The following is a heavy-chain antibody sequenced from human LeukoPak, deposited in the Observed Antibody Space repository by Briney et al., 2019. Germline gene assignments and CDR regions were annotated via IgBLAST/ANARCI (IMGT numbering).Heavy chain of an antibody. Sequence: PSETLSLTCTVSGGSISSGGYYWSWIRQHPGKGLEWIGYIYYSGSTYYNPSLKSRVTISVDTSKNQFSLKLSSVTAADTAVYYCARAGSKWLRPSGKMFDPWGQGTLVTVSS. J-gene: IGHJ5*02. D-gene: IGHD5-12*01. CDR1: GGSISSGGYY. CDR2: IYYSGST. CDR3: ARAGSKWLRPSGKMFDP. V-gene: IGHV4-31*03.